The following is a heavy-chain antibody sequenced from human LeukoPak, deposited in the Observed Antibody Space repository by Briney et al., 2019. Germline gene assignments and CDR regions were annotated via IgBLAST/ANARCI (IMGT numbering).Heavy chain of an antibody. CDR1: GFTVSSNY. Sequence: GGSLRLSCGASGFTVSSNYMSWVRQAPGKGLEWVSRIKYDGSYTNYADSVKGRFTISRDSARNTLSLHTISLRAEDTAVYFCVRDGDAYNFDFWGQGVLVTVSS. V-gene: IGHV3-74*01. D-gene: IGHD5-24*01. CDR3: VRDGDAYNFDF. J-gene: IGHJ4*02. CDR2: IKYDGSYT.